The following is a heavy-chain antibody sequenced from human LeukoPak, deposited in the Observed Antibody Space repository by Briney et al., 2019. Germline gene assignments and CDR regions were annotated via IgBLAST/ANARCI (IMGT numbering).Heavy chain of an antibody. Sequence: SETLSLTCTVSGYSISSGYDWGWIRQPPGKGLEWIGSIYHSGSTYYNPSLKSRVTISVDTSKNQFSLKLSSVTAADTAVYYCARSTTLNYYYYCMDVWGKGTTVTVSS. V-gene: IGHV4-38-2*02. J-gene: IGHJ6*03. CDR2: IYHSGST. CDR3: ARSTTLNYYYYCMDV. D-gene: IGHD4-11*01. CDR1: GYSISSGYD.